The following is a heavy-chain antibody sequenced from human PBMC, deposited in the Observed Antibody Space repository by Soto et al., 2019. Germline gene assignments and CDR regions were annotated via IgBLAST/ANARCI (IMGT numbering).Heavy chain of an antibody. CDR2: IYYSGSP. CDR1: GGSITSSSYY. J-gene: IGHJ5*02. D-gene: IGHD1-26*01. CDR3: ATQEVGGSYVYTFAP. V-gene: IGHV4-39*01. Sequence: QLHLRESGPGLVKPSETLSLTCTVSGGSITSSSYYWGWIRQPPGKGLEWIGSIYYSGSPYYNPCLKSRVTVSVDTSKNQFCRKRSYVTAADTAVYYCATQEVGGSYVYTFAPWRQGPLVTVSS.